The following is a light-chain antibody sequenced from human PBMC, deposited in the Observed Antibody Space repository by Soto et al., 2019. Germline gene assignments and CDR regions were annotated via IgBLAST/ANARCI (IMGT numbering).Light chain of an antibody. CDR3: QQYGSSPQWT. V-gene: IGKV3-20*01. CDR1: QSVSSSY. J-gene: IGKJ1*01. Sequence: EIVLTQSPGTLSLSPGERATLSCRASQSVSSSYLAWYQQKPGQAPSLLICGASSRATGIPDGFSGRGSGEYFPITSSRLAYEYFAVYYWQQYGSSPQWTFGQGTKVEIK. CDR2: GAS.